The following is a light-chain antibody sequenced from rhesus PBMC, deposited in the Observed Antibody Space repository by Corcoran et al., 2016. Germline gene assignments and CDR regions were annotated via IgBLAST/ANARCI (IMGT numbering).Light chain of an antibody. Sequence: DIVMTQTPLSWPVTPGEPAPIPCRSSQSLLDSDGYTHLHWYLQKPGQSPQLLYYLVSNRASGVPDRFRGRGSGTDFTLKVRRVEAGDVGVYYFMQTLQPPFTFGPGTKLDIK. CDR3: MQTLQPPFT. V-gene: IGKV2-78*01. J-gene: IGKJ3*01. CDR2: LVS. CDR1: QSLLDSDGYTH.